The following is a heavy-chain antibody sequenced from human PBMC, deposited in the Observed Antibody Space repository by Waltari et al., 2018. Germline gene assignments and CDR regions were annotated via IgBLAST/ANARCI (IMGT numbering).Heavy chain of an antibody. CDR3: ARDNGGNFWSGYPWDY. CDR1: GFTFDDYG. J-gene: IGHJ4*02. V-gene: IGHV3-20*04. Sequence: EVQLVESGGGAVRPGGSLRLSCVASGFTFDDYGMSWVRQAPGKGLEWVSGINWNGGSTGYADSVKGRFTISRDNAKNSLYLQMNSLRAEDTALYYCARDNGGNFWSGYPWDYWGQGTLVTVSS. CDR2: INWNGGST. D-gene: IGHD3-3*01.